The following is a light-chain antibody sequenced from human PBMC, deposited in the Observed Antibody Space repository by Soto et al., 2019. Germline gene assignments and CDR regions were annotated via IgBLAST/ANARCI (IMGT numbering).Light chain of an antibody. CDR1: QGISTY. CDR2: AAS. CDR3: QQYNSYPLT. Sequence: DIQLTQSASFLSASVGDRVTITCRASQGISTYLAWYQQKPGKAPKLLIYAASTLQSGVPSRFSGSGAGTEFTLTISSLQPDDFATYYCQQYNSYPLTFGGGTKVDIK. J-gene: IGKJ4*01. V-gene: IGKV1-9*01.